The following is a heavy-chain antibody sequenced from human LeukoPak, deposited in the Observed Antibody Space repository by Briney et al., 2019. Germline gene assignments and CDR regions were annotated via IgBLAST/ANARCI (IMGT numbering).Heavy chain of an antibody. CDR2: INPSGGST. D-gene: IGHD3-10*01. J-gene: IGHJ6*03. CDR1: GYTFTRYY. V-gene: IGHV1-46*01. CDR3: ARDRDRWFGEYSMDV. Sequence: ASVKVSCTASGYTFTRYYMRWVRQAPGQGLEWMGIINPSGGSTSYAQKFQGRVTMTRDTSTSTVYMELSSLRSEDTAVYYCARDRDRWFGEYSMDVWGKVTTVTISS.